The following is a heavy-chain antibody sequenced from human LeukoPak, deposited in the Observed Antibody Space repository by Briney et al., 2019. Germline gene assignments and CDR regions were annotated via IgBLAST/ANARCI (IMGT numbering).Heavy chain of an antibody. J-gene: IGHJ4*02. V-gene: IGHV3-30*18. CDR2: ISYDGSNK. CDR3: AKGTYYDSSGYYCSY. CDR1: GFTLSSYG. D-gene: IGHD3-22*01. Sequence: GGSLRLSCAASGFTLSSYGMHWVRQAPGKGLEWVAVISYDGSNKYYADSVKGRFTISRDNSKNTLYLQMNSLRAEDTAVYYCAKGTYYDSSGYYCSYWGQGTLVTVSP.